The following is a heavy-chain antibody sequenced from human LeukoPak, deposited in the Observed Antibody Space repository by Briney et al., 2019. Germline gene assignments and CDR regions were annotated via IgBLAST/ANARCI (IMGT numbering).Heavy chain of an antibody. CDR3: TTHSRDSSGYYYYYYYYMDV. V-gene: IGHV3-15*01. J-gene: IGHJ6*03. CDR1: GFTFSNAW. D-gene: IGHD3-22*01. Sequence: GGSLRLSCAASGFTFSNAWMSWVRQAPGKGLEWVGRIKSKTGGGTTDYAAPVKGRFTISRDDSKNTLYLQMNSLKTEDTAVYYCTTHSRDSSGYYYYYYYYMDVWGKGTTVTVSS. CDR2: IKSKTGGGTT.